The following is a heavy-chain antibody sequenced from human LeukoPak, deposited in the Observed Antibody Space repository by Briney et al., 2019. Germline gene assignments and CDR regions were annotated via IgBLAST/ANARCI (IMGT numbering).Heavy chain of an antibody. Sequence: GGSLRLPCAASGFTFSSYWMHWVRQAPGKGLVWVSRINSDGSSTSYADSVKGRFTISRDNAKNTLYLQMNSLRAEDTAVYYCARGVGYCSSTSCYWWFDPWGQGTLVTVSS. V-gene: IGHV3-74*01. CDR3: ARGVGYCSSTSCYWWFDP. CDR2: INSDGSST. CDR1: GFTFSSYW. D-gene: IGHD2-2*01. J-gene: IGHJ5*02.